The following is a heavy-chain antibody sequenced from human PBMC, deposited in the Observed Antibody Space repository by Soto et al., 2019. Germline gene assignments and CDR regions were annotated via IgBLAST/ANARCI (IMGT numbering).Heavy chain of an antibody. CDR1: GFTFSNAW. Sequence: GGSLRLSCAASGFTFSNAWMSWVRQAPGKGLEWVGRIKSKTDGGTTDYTAPVKGRITISRDDSKKKLYLQMNNKKTEDTALFYCTTDPPPIIRYFDRDAFDIWGQGTMVTVSS. D-gene: IGHD3-9*01. V-gene: IGHV3-15*01. CDR2: IKSKTDGGTT. J-gene: IGHJ3*02. CDR3: TTDPPPIIRYFDRDAFDI.